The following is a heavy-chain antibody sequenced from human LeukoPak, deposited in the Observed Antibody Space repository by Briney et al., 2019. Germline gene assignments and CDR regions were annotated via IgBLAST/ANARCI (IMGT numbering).Heavy chain of an antibody. J-gene: IGHJ2*01. Sequence: SVKVSCKASGGTFSSYAISWVRQAPGQGLEWMGGIIPIFGTANYAQKFQGRVTITADESTSTAYMELSSLRSEDTAVYYCARDLAPSYDYGGSPTYWYFDLWGRGTLVTVSS. D-gene: IGHD4-23*01. CDR2: IIPIFGTA. V-gene: IGHV1-69*13. CDR1: GGTFSSYA. CDR3: ARDLAPSYDYGGSPTYWYFDL.